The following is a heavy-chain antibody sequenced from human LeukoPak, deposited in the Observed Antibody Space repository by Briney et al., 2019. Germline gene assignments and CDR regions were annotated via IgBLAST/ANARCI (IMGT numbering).Heavy chain of an antibody. CDR2: INHSGST. Sequence: SETLSLTCAVYGGSFSAYYWSWIRQPPGKGLEWIGEINHSGSTNYNPSLKSRVTISVDTSKNQFSLKLSSVTAADTAVYYCARRGELLVNSRSYNWFDPWGQGTLVTVSS. CDR1: GGSFSAYY. V-gene: IGHV4-34*01. CDR3: ARRGELLVNSRSYNWFDP. J-gene: IGHJ5*02. D-gene: IGHD3-10*01.